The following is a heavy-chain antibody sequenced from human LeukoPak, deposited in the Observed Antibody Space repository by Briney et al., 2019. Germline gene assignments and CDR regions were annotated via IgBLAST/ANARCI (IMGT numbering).Heavy chain of an antibody. D-gene: IGHD2-2*01. CDR1: GGSISSSSHY. J-gene: IGHJ3*02. CDR3: ARQGSRRAFDI. V-gene: IGHV4-39*01. Sequence: SETLSLTCTVSGGSISSSSHYWGWIRQPPGKGLEWIGSIYYSGSTYYNPSLKSRVTISVDTSKNQFSLKLSSVTAADTAVYYCARQGSRRAFDIWGQGTMVTVSS. CDR2: IYYSGST.